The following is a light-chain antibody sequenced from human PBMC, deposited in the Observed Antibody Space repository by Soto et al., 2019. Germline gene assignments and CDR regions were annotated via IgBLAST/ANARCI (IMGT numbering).Light chain of an antibody. Sequence: QSALTQPASVSGSPGQSITISCTGTSSDVGSSNHVSWNQQHPGNAPKLMIYGVSNRPSGISNRVSGSKSGNTASLTISGLQAEDEADYYCSSYTSTTLVFGGGTKLTVL. V-gene: IGLV2-14*01. CDR1: SSDVGSSNH. CDR3: SSYTSTTLV. CDR2: GVS. J-gene: IGLJ2*01.